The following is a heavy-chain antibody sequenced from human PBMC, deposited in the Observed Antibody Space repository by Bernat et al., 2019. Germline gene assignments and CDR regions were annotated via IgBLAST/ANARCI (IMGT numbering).Heavy chain of an antibody. CDR1: GFTFSSYA. CDR3: ARIGTGRPFDP. D-gene: IGHD6-13*01. V-gene: IGHV3-30-3*01. J-gene: IGHJ5*02. CDR2: ISYDGSNK. Sequence: QVQLVESGGGVVQPGRSLRLSCAASGFTFSSYAMHWVRQAPGKGLEWVAVISYDGSNKYYADSVKGRFTSSRDKSKNTLYLQMNSLRAEDTAVYYCARIGTGRPFDPWGQGTLVTVSS.